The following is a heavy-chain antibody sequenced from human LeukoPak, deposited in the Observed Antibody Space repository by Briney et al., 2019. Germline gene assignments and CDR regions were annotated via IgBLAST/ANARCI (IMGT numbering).Heavy chain of an antibody. D-gene: IGHD1-26*01. CDR2: IKQDGSEK. Sequence: PGGSLRLSCAASGFTFSSYWMTWVRQAPGKGLEWAANIKQDGSEKYYVDSVKGRFTVSRDNAKNSLYLQMNSLRAEDTAVYYCARGRHIGVGATIHFDYWGQGTLVTVSS. CDR3: ARGRHIGVGATIHFDY. J-gene: IGHJ4*02. V-gene: IGHV3-7*05. CDR1: GFTFSSYW.